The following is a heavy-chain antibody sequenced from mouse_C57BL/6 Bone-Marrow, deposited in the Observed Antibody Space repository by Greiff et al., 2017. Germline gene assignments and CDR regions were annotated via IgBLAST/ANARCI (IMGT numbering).Heavy chain of an antibody. CDR1: GYSITSGYY. V-gene: IGHV3-6*01. CDR3: ARDRDYDYIYAMDY. J-gene: IGHJ4*01. CDR2: ISYDGSN. Sequence: ESGPGLVKPSQSLSLTCSVTGYSITSGYYWNWIRQFPGNKLEWMGYISYDGSNNYNPSLKNRISITRDTSKNQFFLKLNSVTTEDTATYYCARDRDYDYIYAMDYWGQGTSVTVSS. D-gene: IGHD2-4*01.